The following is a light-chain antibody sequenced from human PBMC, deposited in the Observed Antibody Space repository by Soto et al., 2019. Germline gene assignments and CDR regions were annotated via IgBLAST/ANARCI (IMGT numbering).Light chain of an antibody. CDR1: QSVSSSY. V-gene: IGKV3-20*01. J-gene: IGKJ1*01. Sequence: EIVLTQSPGTLSLSPGERATLSCRASQSVSSSYLAWYQQKPGQAPRLLIYGASSRATGIPDRFSGSGSGTDFTLTISGLQPEDFATYYCLQDYSYPRTFGQGTKVDIK. CDR3: LQDYSYPRT. CDR2: GAS.